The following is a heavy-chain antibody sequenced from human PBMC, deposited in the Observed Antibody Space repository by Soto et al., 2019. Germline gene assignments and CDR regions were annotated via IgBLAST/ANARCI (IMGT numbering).Heavy chain of an antibody. J-gene: IGHJ5*02. V-gene: IGHV4-34*01. Sequence: SETLSLTCAVYGGSFSGYYWSWIRQPPGKGLEWIGEINHSGSTNYNPSLKSRVTISVDTSKNQFSLKLSSVTAADTAVYYCARGIAAAGTQMIWFDPWGQGTLVTVSS. CDR1: GGSFSGYY. D-gene: IGHD6-13*01. CDR3: ARGIAAAGTQMIWFDP. CDR2: INHSGST.